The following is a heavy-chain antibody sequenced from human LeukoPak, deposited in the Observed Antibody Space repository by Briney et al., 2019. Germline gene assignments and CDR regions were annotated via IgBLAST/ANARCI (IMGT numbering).Heavy chain of an antibody. CDR3: ARVGYSYGLGGLNYFDY. Sequence: SETLSLTCTVSGGSISSSSYYWGWIRQPPGKGLEWIGSIYYSGSTYYNPSLKGRVTISVDTSKNQFSLKLSSVTAADTAVYYCARVGYSYGLGGLNYFDYWGQGTLVTVSS. J-gene: IGHJ4*02. CDR1: GGSISSSSYY. D-gene: IGHD5-18*01. CDR2: IYYSGST. V-gene: IGHV4-39*07.